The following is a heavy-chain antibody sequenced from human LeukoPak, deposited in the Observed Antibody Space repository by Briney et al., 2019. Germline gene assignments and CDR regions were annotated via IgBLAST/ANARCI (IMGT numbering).Heavy chain of an antibody. J-gene: IGHJ6*03. CDR2: INPNSGGT. Sequence: GASVKVSCKASGYTFTGYYMHWVRQAPGQGLEWMGWINPNSGGTNYAQKFQGRVTMTRDTSISTAYMELSRLRSDDTAVYYCARGASDTGYVPWDYYYYMDVWGKGTTVTISS. CDR3: ARGASDTGYVPWDYYYYMDV. CDR1: GYTFTGYY. V-gene: IGHV1-2*02. D-gene: IGHD5-18*01.